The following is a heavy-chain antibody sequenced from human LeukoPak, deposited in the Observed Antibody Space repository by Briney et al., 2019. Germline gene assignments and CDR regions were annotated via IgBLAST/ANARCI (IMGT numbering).Heavy chain of an antibody. CDR3: ARVEIAAAGIQEYNWFDP. CDR1: GGSFSGYY. J-gene: IGHJ5*02. Sequence: SETLSLTCAVYGGSFSGYYWSWIRQPPGKGLEWIGEINHSGSTNYNPSLKSRVTISVDTSKNQFSLKLSSVTAADTAVYYCARVEIAAAGIQEYNWFDPWGQGTLVTVSS. CDR2: INHSGST. D-gene: IGHD6-13*01. V-gene: IGHV4-34*01.